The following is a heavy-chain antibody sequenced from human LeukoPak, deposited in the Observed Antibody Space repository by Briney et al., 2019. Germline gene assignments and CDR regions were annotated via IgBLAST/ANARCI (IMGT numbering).Heavy chain of an antibody. J-gene: IGHJ4*02. V-gene: IGHV4-61*01. CDR1: GGSVSSGSYY. Sequence: PSKTLSLTCTVSGGSVSSGSYYWSWIRQPPGKGLEWIGYIYYSGSTNYNPSLKSRVTISVDTSKNQFSLKLSSVTAADTAVYYCARGKTYFDYWGQGTLVTVSS. CDR3: ARGKTYFDY. CDR2: IYYSGST.